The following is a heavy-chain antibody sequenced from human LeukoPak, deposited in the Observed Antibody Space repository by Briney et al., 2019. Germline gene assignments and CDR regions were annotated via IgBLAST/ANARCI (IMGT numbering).Heavy chain of an antibody. Sequence: QPGGSLRLSCAASGFTVSSNYMSWVRQAPGKGLEWVSVIYSGGSTYYADSVKGRFTISRDNSKNTLYLQMNSLRAEDTAVYYCARDVPGGMVRGVHSYYFDYWGQGTLVTVSS. V-gene: IGHV3-66*01. D-gene: IGHD3-10*01. CDR3: ARDVPGGMVRGVHSYYFDY. CDR1: GFTVSSNY. J-gene: IGHJ4*02. CDR2: IYSGGST.